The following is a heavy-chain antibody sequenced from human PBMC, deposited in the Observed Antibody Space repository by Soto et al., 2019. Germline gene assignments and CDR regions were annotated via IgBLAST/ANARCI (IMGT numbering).Heavy chain of an antibody. Sequence: QLQLQESGSGLVKPSQTLSLTCAVSGGSISSGGYSWSWIRQPPGKGLEWIGYIYHSGSTYYNPSLKRRVTISVDRSKNQFSLKLSSVTAADTAVYYCARAVAARRGGWFDPWGQGTLVTVSS. J-gene: IGHJ5*02. V-gene: IGHV4-30-2*01. CDR2: IYHSGST. D-gene: IGHD6-6*01. CDR1: GGSISSGGYS. CDR3: ARAVAARRGGWFDP.